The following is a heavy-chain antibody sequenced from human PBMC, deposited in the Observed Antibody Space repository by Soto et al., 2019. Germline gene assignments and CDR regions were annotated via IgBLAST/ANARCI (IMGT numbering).Heavy chain of an antibody. CDR2: IYYSGST. D-gene: IGHD6-19*01. CDR1: GGSISSSSYY. V-gene: IGHV4-39*01. Sequence: SETLSLACTVSGGSISSSSYYWGWIRQPPGKGLEWIGSIYYSGSTYYNPSLKSRVTISVDTSKNQFSLKLSSVTAADTAVYYCARHERSGYHDAFDIWGQGTMVTVSS. CDR3: ARHERSGYHDAFDI. J-gene: IGHJ3*02.